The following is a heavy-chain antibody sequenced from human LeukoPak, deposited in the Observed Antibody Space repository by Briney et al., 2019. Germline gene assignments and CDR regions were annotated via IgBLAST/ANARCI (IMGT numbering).Heavy chain of an antibody. J-gene: IGHJ4*02. V-gene: IGHV4-39*02. CDR1: GGSIRTSFYY. CDR3: ASGKIASLKPGYYFDY. CDR2: VYSSGTT. D-gene: IGHD1-26*01. Sequence: SETLSLTCSVSGGSIRTSFYYWGLIRQPPGKGLEWIGSVYSSGTTCYNPSLKSRVAMSVDTSTNHFSLKLTSLTAADTSVYYCASGKIASLKPGYYFDYWGQGIVVTVSS.